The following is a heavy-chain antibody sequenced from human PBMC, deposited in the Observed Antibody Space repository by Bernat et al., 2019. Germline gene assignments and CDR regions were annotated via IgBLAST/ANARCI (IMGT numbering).Heavy chain of an antibody. Sequence: QVQLVESGGGVVQPGRSLRLSCAASGITFSTYAMHWVRQAPGKGLEWVAVIYDGNNKYYADSVKGRFTISRDNSMNTLYLQMNSLRVEDTAVYYCAGGEPWLTASTFDYWGQGTLVTVSS. CDR1: GITFSTYA. CDR3: AGGEPWLTASTFDY. V-gene: IGHV3-30*01. J-gene: IGHJ4*02. CDR2: IYDGNNK. D-gene: IGHD6-19*01.